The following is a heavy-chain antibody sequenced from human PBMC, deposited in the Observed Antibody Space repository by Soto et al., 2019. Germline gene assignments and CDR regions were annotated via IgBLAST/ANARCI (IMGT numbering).Heavy chain of an antibody. Sequence: GGSLRLSCAASGFTFSSYAMSWARQAPGKGLEWVSAISGSGGSTYYADSVKGRFTISRDNSKNTLYLQMNSLRAEDTAVYYCAKDQVEYSSSPDWGQGTLVTVSS. CDR1: GFTFSSYA. D-gene: IGHD6-6*01. CDR3: AKDQVEYSSSPD. J-gene: IGHJ4*02. V-gene: IGHV3-23*01. CDR2: ISGSGGST.